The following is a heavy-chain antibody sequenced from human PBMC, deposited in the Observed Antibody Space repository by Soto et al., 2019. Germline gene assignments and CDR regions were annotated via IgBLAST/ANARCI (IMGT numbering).Heavy chain of an antibody. CDR3: ASGVGATDAFDI. CDR1: GYTFTSYA. CDR2: INAGNGNT. D-gene: IGHD1-26*01. Sequence: ASVKVSCKASGYTFTSYAMHWVRQAPGQRLEWIGWINAGNGNTKYSQKFQGRVTITRDTSASTAYMELSSLRSEDTAVYYCASGVGATDAFDIWGQGTMVTVSS. J-gene: IGHJ3*02. V-gene: IGHV1-3*01.